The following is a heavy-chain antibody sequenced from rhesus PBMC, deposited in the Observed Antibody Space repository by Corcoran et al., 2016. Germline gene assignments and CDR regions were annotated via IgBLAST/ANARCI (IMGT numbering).Heavy chain of an antibody. CDR3: ARYYYGSGYFDY. J-gene: IGHJ4*01. V-gene: IGHV4-80*01. Sequence: QVQLQESGPGLVKPSETLSLTCAVSGGSFSSYWWSWIRQPPGKGLEWIGEINGKSGRTHSNPSLTSRVTISKDASKKQFSLKLSSVTAADTAVYYCARYYYGSGYFDYWGQGVLVTVSS. CDR1: GGSFSSYW. D-gene: IGHD3-28*01. CDR2: INGKSGRT.